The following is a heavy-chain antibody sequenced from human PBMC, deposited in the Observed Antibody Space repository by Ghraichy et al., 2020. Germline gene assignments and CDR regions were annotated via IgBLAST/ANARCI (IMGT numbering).Heavy chain of an antibody. CDR1: QFHFSAYG. Sequence: GGSLRLSCVASQFHFSAYGMSWVRQAPGKGLELVSDISPSGSRTDYADSVKGRFIVSRDNSKNMLYLQMSSLRAEDTAVYYCAKDNAYSSGWYRDYWGQGTLVTVSS. CDR3: AKDNAYSSGWYRDY. CDR2: ISPSGSRT. J-gene: IGHJ4*02. D-gene: IGHD6-19*01. V-gene: IGHV3-23*01.